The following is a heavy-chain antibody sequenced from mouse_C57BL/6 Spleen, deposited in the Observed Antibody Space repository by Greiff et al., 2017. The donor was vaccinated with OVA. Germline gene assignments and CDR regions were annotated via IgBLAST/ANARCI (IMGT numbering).Heavy chain of an antibody. Sequence: EVKLVESGGGLVQPKGSLKLSCAASGFSFNTYAMNWVRQAPGKGLEWVARIRSKSNNYATYYADSVKDRSTISRDDAESMLYLQMNNLKTEDTAMYYCVRDYEDYAMDYWGQGTSVTVSS. CDR1: GFSFNTYA. V-gene: IGHV10-1*01. D-gene: IGHD2-4*01. J-gene: IGHJ4*01. CDR2: IRSKSNNYAT. CDR3: VRDYEDYAMDY.